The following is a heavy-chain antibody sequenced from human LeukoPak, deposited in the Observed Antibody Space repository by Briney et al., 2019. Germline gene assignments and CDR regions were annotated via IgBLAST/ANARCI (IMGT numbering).Heavy chain of an antibody. CDR3: ARESGLLWFGQANWFDP. V-gene: IGHV1-18*01. D-gene: IGHD3-10*01. J-gene: IGHJ5*02. CDR2: ISAYNGNT. CDR1: GYTFTSYG. Sequence: ASVNVSCKASGYTFTSYGISWVRQAPGQGLEWMGWISAYNGNTNYAQKLQGRVTMTTDTSTSTAYMELRSLRSDDTAVYYCARESGLLWFGQANWFDPWGQGTLVTVSS.